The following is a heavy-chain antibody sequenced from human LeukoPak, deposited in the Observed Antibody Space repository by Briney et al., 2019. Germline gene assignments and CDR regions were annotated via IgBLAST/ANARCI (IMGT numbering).Heavy chain of an antibody. CDR1: GFTVSSDY. V-gene: IGHV3-53*01. Sequence: GGSLRLSCAASGFTVSSDYMTWARQAPGKGLEWVSVIHTDGITHYADSVKGRFTISRDKSTNTLYLQMDSLRAEDTAVYYCAWHDYAEYWGQGTLVTVSS. J-gene: IGHJ4*02. CDR2: IHTDGIT. CDR3: AWHDYAEY.